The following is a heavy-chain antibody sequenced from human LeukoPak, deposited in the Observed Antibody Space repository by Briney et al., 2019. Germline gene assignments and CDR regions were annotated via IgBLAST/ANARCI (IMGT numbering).Heavy chain of an antibody. D-gene: IGHD1-1*01. CDR1: GYTFTGYY. Sequence: GASVEVSCKASGYTFTGYYMHWVRQAPGQGLEWMGWINPKSDGTKYAQNFQGRVTMTWDTSISTAYMEVSRLTSDDTAMFYCARDPPGTTAFDLWGQGTMVTVSS. V-gene: IGHV1-2*02. CDR2: INPKSDGT. J-gene: IGHJ3*01. CDR3: ARDPPGTTAFDL.